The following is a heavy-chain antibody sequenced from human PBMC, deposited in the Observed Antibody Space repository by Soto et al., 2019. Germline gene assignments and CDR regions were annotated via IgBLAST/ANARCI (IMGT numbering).Heavy chain of an antibody. CDR1: GFTFSSYA. Sequence: GGSLRLSCAASGFTFSSYAMSWVRQAPGKGLEWVSAISGSGGSTYYADSVKGRFTISRDNSKNTLYLQMNSLRAEDTAVYYCAKDKSQDIVATILDYWGQGTLVTVSS. J-gene: IGHJ4*02. CDR2: ISGSGGST. D-gene: IGHD5-12*01. V-gene: IGHV3-23*01. CDR3: AKDKSQDIVATILDY.